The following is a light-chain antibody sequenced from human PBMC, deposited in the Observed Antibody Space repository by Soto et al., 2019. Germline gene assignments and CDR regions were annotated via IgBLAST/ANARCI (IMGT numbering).Light chain of an antibody. V-gene: IGKV3-11*01. CDR1: QSFSSY. J-gene: IGKJ5*01. Sequence: EIVLTQSPATLSLSPGERATLSCRASQSFSSYLAWYQQKPGQAPRLLIYDASNRATGIPARFSGSGSGTDFTLTIRSLEPEDFAVYYCQQRSNWRRTFGQGTRLEIK. CDR3: QQRSNWRRT. CDR2: DAS.